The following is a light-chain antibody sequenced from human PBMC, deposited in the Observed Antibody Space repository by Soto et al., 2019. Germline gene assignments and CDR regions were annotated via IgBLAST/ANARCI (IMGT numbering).Light chain of an antibody. V-gene: IGLV1-44*01. CDR2: SND. J-gene: IGLJ1*01. CDR3: AAWDDSLNGYV. CDR1: SSNIGSNS. Sequence: QAVVTQPPSASGTPGQRVTISCSGSSSNIGSNSVNWYQQLPGTAPKLLIYSNDRRPSGVPDRFSGSKSGTSASLGISGLQSEDEADYYCAAWDDSLNGYVFGTGTKLTVL.